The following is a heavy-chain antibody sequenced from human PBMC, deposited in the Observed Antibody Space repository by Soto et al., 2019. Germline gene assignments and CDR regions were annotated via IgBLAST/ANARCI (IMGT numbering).Heavy chain of an antibody. Sequence: QLQLQESGSGLVKPSQTLSLTCAVSGGSISSGGYSCNWIRQPPGKGLEWIGYIYHSGSTYYNPSLESRVTIPGDRSKNQFSLKLSSVTAADTAVYYCARGVTTVTTFDYWGQGTLVTVSS. V-gene: IGHV4-30-2*01. CDR3: ARGVTTVTTFDY. CDR1: GGSISSGGYS. D-gene: IGHD4-17*01. J-gene: IGHJ4*02. CDR2: IYHSGST.